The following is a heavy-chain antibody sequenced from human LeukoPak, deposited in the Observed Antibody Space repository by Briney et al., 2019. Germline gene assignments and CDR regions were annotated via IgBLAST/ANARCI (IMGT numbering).Heavy chain of an antibody. J-gene: IGHJ6*03. CDR1: GFTFSSYS. CDR2: ISSSSSTI. CDR3: ARDSRQGTAMAWYYYYMDV. Sequence: GGSLRLSCAASGFTFSSYSMNWVRQAPGKGLEWVSYISSSSSTIYYADSVKGRFTISRDNAKNTLYLQMNSLRAEDTAVYYCARDSRQGTAMAWYYYYMDVWGKGTTVTVSS. V-gene: IGHV3-48*01. D-gene: IGHD5-18*01.